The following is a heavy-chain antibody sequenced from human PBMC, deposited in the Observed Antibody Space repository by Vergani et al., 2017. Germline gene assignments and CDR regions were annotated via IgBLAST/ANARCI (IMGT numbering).Heavy chain of an antibody. CDR1: GGTFSSYA. V-gene: IGHV1-69*01. Sequence: QVQLVQSGAEVKKPGSSVKVSCKASGGTFSSYAISWVRQAPGQGLEWMGGIIPIFGTANYAQKFQGRVTITADESTSTAYMELSSLRSEDTAVYYCARDRGVPILGCYYYYYGMDVWGQGTTVTVSS. D-gene: IGHD3-10*01. J-gene: IGHJ6*02. CDR2: IIPIFGTA. CDR3: ARDRGVPILGCYYYYYGMDV.